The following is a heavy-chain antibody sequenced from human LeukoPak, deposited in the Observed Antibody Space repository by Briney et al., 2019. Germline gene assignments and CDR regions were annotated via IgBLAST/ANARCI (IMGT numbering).Heavy chain of an antibody. CDR3: ARDLVYYRDSSGYYSYI. D-gene: IGHD3-22*01. J-gene: IGHJ4*02. CDR2: IYYSGST. V-gene: IGHV4-59*12. Sequence: PSETLSLTCTVSGDSITSYYWSWIRQPPGRGLEWIGYIYYSGSTNYKPSLKSRVTISVDTSKNQFSLKLTSVTAADTAVYYCARDLVYYRDSSGYYSYIWGQGTLVTVSS. CDR1: GDSITSYY.